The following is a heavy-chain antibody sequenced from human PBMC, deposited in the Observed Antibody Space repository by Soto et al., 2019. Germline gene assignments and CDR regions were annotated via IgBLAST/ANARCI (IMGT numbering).Heavy chain of an antibody. D-gene: IGHD3-10*01. Sequence: QVQLVQSGAEVKKPGASVKVSCKASGYTFTSYNMHWVRQDPGQGLEWVGMINPLGFSTTYAQKFRCRVTRTRDRSTSTCYMELKNLISEDTAVYYGARAAVRFGEIYWFDPWGQATLVTVSP. CDR2: INPLGFST. CDR3: ARAAVRFGEIYWFDP. CDR1: GYTFTSYN. V-gene: IGHV1-46*01. J-gene: IGHJ5*02.